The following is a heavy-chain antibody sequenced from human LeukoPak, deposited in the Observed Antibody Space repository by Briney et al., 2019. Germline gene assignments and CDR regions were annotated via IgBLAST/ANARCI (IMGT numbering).Heavy chain of an antibody. J-gene: IGHJ3*02. Sequence: SETLSLTCTVSGGSISSYYWSWIRQPAGKGLEWIGRIYTSGSTNYNPSLKSRVTMSVDTSKNQFSLKLSSVTAADTAVYYCARGSAAGFPVDAFDIWGQGTMVTVSS. V-gene: IGHV4-4*07. D-gene: IGHD6-13*01. CDR1: GGSISSYY. CDR2: IYTSGST. CDR3: ARGSAAGFPVDAFDI.